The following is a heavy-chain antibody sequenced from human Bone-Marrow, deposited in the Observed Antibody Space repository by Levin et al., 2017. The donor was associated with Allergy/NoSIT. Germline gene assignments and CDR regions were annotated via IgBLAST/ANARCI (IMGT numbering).Heavy chain of an antibody. J-gene: IGHJ6*02. CDR1: GYSFTSYW. V-gene: IGHV5-51*01. Sequence: GESLKISCKGSGYSFTSYWIGWVRQMPGKGLEWMGIIYPGDSDTRYSPSFQGQVTISADKSISTAYLQWSSLKASDTAMYYCARRGIAAAGTRYDYYGMDVWGQGTTVTVSS. D-gene: IGHD6-13*01. CDR3: ARRGIAAAGTRYDYYGMDV. CDR2: IYPGDSDT.